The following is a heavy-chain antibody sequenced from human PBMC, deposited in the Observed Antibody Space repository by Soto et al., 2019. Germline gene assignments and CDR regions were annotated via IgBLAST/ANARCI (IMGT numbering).Heavy chain of an antibody. D-gene: IGHD5-18*01. V-gene: IGHV3-9*01. CDR2: ISWNSGSI. CDR1: GFTFDDYA. CDR3: AKDISGYSYGIGTYFSY. Sequence: SGGSLRLSCAASGFTFDDYAMHWVRQAPGKGLEWVSGISWNSGSIGYADSVKGRFTISRDNAKNSLYLQMNSLRAEDTALYYCAKDISGYSYGIGTYFSYWGQGTLVTAPQ. J-gene: IGHJ4*02.